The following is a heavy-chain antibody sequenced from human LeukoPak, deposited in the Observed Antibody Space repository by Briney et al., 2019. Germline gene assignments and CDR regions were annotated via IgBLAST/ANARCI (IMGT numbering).Heavy chain of an antibody. V-gene: IGHV4-34*12. CDR3: ARGYDSGGYYAYFDY. J-gene: IGHJ4*02. CDR2: VIHSGAT. Sequence: SETLSLTCTVYGGSFRGYYWTWIRQSPGKGLQWIGEVIHSGATNYNPSLTSRLIISVDTSRNQFSLKLSSVTAADTAVHYCARGYDSGGYYAYFDYWGQGALVTVSS. D-gene: IGHD3-22*01. CDR1: GGSFRGYY.